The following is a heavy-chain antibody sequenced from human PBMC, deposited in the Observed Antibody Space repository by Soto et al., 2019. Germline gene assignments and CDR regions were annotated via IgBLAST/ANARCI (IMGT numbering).Heavy chain of an antibody. V-gene: IGHV4-34*01. CDR3: ARGLKDYYDSSGQRPGWFDP. Sequence: PSETLSLTCAVYGGSLSCYYWSWIRQPPGKGLEWIGEINHSGSTNYNPSLKSRVTISVDTSKNQFSLKLSSVTAADTAVYYCARGLKDYYDSSGQRPGWFDPWGQGTLVTVSS. J-gene: IGHJ5*02. CDR1: GGSLSCYY. CDR2: INHSGST. D-gene: IGHD3-22*01.